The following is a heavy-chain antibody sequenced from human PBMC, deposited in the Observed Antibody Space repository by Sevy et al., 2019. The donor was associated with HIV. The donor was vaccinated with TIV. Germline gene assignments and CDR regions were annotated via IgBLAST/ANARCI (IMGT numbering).Heavy chain of an antibody. V-gene: IGHV4-39*01. Sequence: SETLSLTCSVSGASISSTDYYWGWIRQSPGKGLEWIASIRRGARTFYNPSLKSRVTISADTSKNQFSLKLSSVTAADTSIYYCVGPKLTYSSGWHYFDYWGQGTVVTVSS. CDR2: IRRGART. CDR1: GASISSTDYY. D-gene: IGHD6-19*01. CDR3: VGPKLTYSSGWHYFDY. J-gene: IGHJ4*02.